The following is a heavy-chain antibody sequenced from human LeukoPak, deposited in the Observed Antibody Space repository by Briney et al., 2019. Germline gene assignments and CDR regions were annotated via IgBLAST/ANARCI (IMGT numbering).Heavy chain of an antibody. V-gene: IGHV3-74*03. CDR1: GLPYRSHW. CDR3: ARSKSWYSTDAFDI. Sequence: GGPLSLFCAPSGLPYRSHWMHGPRHAPGRALVGVSSINGDGSNTTYADSVKGRFTISRENAKNTLYLQMNSLRAEEKAVEQCARSKSWYSTDAFDIWGQGTMVTVSS. D-gene: IGHD2-15*01. CDR2: INGDGSNT. J-gene: IGHJ3*02.